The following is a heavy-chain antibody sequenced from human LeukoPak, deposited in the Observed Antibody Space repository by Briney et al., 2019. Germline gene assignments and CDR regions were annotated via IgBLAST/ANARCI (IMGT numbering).Heavy chain of an antibody. V-gene: IGHV1-45*02. Sequence: ASVKVSCKASGYTFTYRYLHWVRQAPGQALEWMGWITPFNGNTNYAQKFQDRVTITRDRSMSTAYMELSSLRSEDTAMYYCARSGRDGYDEGWFDPWGQGTLVTVSS. CDR3: ARSGRDGYDEGWFDP. D-gene: IGHD5-24*01. J-gene: IGHJ5*02. CDR1: GYTFTYRY. CDR2: ITPFNGNT.